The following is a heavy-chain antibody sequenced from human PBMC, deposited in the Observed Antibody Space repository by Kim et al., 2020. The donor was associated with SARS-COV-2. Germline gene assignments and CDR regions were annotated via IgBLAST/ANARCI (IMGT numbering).Heavy chain of an antibody. CDR2: ISYDGSNK. V-gene: IGHV3-33*05. CDR3: ARDLGYCSSTSCYADYY. CDR1: GFTFSSYG. Sequence: GGSLRLSCAASGFTFSSYGMHWVRQAPGKGLEWVAVISYDGSNKYYADSVKGRFTISRDNSKNTLYLQMNSLRAEYTAVYYCARDLGYCSSTSCYADYY. J-gene: IGHJ6*01. D-gene: IGHD2-2*01.